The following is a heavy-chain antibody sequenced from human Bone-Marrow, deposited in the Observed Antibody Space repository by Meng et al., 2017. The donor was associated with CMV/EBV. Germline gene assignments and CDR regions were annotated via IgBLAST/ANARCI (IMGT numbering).Heavy chain of an antibody. D-gene: IGHD3-16*01. CDR3: ARSRLRDFDY. CDR2: IYHSGST. Sequence: SETLSLTCTVSGYSISSGYYWGWIRRPPGKGLEWIGSIYHSGSTYYNPSLKSRVTISVDTSKNQFSLKLSSVTAADTAVYYCARSRLRDFDYWGQGTLVTVSS. CDR1: GYSISSGYY. V-gene: IGHV4-38-2*02. J-gene: IGHJ4*02.